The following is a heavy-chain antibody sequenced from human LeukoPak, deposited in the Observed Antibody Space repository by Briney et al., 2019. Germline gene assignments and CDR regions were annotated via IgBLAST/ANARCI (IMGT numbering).Heavy chain of an antibody. V-gene: IGHV3-23*01. D-gene: IGHD5-18*01. CDR1: GFTFDNYA. J-gene: IGHJ4*02. Sequence: AGGSLRLSCEASGFTFDNYAMSWVRQAPGKGLEWVSAISGSGGSTYYADSVKGRFTISRDKSKTTLYLQMNSLRAEDTAVYYCAKCATMVTDYFDYWGQGTLVTVSS. CDR2: ISGSGGST. CDR3: AKCATMVTDYFDY.